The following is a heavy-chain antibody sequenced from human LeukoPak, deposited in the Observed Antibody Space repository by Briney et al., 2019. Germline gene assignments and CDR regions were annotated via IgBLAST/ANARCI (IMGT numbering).Heavy chain of an antibody. CDR1: GESFGDYY. CDR2: INPSGIT. V-gene: IGHV4-34*01. Sequence: SETLSLTCGVYGESFGDYYYNWIRQPPGKGLEWIGEINPSGITNYNPSLKSRITVSVDTSKKHFSLKLSSVTAADTAVYYCARDPNLRITMIVVDYSDRFAPWGQGTLVTVSS. J-gene: IGHJ5*02. CDR3: ARDPNLRITMIVVDYSDRFAP. D-gene: IGHD3-22*01.